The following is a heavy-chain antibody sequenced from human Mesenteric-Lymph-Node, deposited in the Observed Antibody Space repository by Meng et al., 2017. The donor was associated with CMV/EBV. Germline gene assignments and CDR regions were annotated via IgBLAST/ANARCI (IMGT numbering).Heavy chain of an antibody. CDR2: IDSGGST. D-gene: IGHD6-25*01. J-gene: IGHJ5*02. Sequence: GESLKISCAASGFTVSSNYMAWVRQPPGKGLEWLSSIDSGGSTYYADSVKGRFTISRDNSKNTLFLQMNNLAAEDTAIYYCARMNRAAQYDWFDPWGPGALVTVSS. CDR1: GFTVSSNY. V-gene: IGHV3-53*01. CDR3: ARMNRAAQYDWFDP.